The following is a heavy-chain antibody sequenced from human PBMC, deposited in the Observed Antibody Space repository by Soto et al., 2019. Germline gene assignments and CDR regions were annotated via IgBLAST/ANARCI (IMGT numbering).Heavy chain of an antibody. Sequence: SETLSLTCTVSGGSISSSSYYWGWIRQPPGKGLEWIGSIYYSGSTYYNPSLKSRVTISVDTSKNQFSLKLSSVTAADTAVYYCERQPSWFRSPYYYDSKVWGQGTLVTVSS. V-gene: IGHV4-39*01. CDR2: IYYSGST. CDR1: GGSISSSSYY. D-gene: IGHD3-22*01. J-gene: IGHJ4*02. CDR3: ERQPSWFRSPYYYDSKV.